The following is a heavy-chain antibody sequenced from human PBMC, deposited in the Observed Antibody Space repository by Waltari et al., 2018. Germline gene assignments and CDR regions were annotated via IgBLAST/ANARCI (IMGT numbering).Heavy chain of an antibody. D-gene: IGHD3-3*01. J-gene: IGHJ5*02. CDR3: ARQDYDFWSGLLGWFDP. Sequence: QLQLQESGPGLVKPSETLSLTCTVSGGSISSSSYYWGWIRQPPGKGLEWIGSIYYSGSTYYNPSLKSRVTISVDTSKNQFSLKLSSVTAADTAVYYCARQDYDFWSGLLGWFDPWGQGTLVTVSS. CDR1: GGSISSSSYY. CDR2: IYYSGST. V-gene: IGHV4-39*01.